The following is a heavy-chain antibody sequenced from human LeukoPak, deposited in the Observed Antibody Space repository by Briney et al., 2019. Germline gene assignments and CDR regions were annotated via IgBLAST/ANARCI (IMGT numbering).Heavy chain of an antibody. V-gene: IGHV3-7*01. CDR2: IKQDGSEK. Sequence: GGSLRLSCAASGFTFSSYWMSWVRQAPGKGLEWVANIKQDGSEKYYADSVKGRFTISRDNAKNSLYLQMNSLRAEDTAVYHCARALSGSYSRAEYWGQGTLVAVSS. CDR3: ARALSGSYSRAEY. CDR1: GFTFSSYW. D-gene: IGHD1-26*01. J-gene: IGHJ4*02.